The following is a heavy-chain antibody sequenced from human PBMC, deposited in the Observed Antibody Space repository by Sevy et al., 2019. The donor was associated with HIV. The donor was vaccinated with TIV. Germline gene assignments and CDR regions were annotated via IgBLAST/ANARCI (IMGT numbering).Heavy chain of an antibody. CDR1: GFIFRNYS. CDR3: ARDVRGSMIRGVIGCFDP. V-gene: IGHV3-21*01. J-gene: IGHJ5*02. Sequence: GGSLRLSCAASGFIFRNYSMNWVRQAPGKGLEWVASISGSSTYMNHAGSVKGRFTISRDNAKNSLYLKMNSLRGEDTAIYYCARDVRGSMIRGVIGCFDPWGRGTLVTVSS. D-gene: IGHD3-10*01. CDR2: ISGSSTYM.